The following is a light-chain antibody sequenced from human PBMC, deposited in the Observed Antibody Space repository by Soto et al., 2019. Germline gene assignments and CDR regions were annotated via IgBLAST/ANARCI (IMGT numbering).Light chain of an antibody. V-gene: IGKV3-20*01. CDR1: QSVGRNY. CDR2: AAS. CDR3: QQYGSSPWA. Sequence: EIVLTQFPGTLSLSPGERATLSCRASQSVGRNYVAWYQQKPGQAPRVIIYAASNRASGIPDRFSGSGSGSDFTLTISRLGPEDFAVYYYQQYGSSPWAFGQGTKVEIK. J-gene: IGKJ1*01.